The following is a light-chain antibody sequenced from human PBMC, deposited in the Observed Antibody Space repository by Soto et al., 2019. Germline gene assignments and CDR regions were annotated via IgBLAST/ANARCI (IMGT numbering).Light chain of an antibody. Sequence: QSALTQPASVSGSPGQSITISCTGTSSDVGGYNYVSWYQQHPGKAPKLMIYDVSNRPSGVSNRFAGSKSGNTAALTISGLQAEDEVDYYCSSYTSSSTLMVFGGGTKLTV. CDR3: SSYTSSSTLMV. J-gene: IGLJ2*01. V-gene: IGLV2-14*01. CDR1: SSDVGGYNY. CDR2: DVS.